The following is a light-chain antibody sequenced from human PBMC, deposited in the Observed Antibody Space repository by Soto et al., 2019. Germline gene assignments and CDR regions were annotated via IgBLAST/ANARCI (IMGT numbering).Light chain of an antibody. V-gene: IGKV3-20*01. J-gene: IGKJ2*01. CDR2: GAS. CDR1: QSVSSSY. Sequence: EIVLTQSPGTLSLSPGERATLSCRASQSVSSSYLAWYQQKPGQAPRLLIYGASSRATGIPDRFSGSWSGTIFTLTISRLEPEDFGVYYCQQYGSSSLYTFGQGTKLEIK. CDR3: QQYGSSSLYT.